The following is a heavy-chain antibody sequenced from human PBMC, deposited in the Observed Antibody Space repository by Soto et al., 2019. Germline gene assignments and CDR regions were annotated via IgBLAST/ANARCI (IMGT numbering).Heavy chain of an antibody. J-gene: IGHJ4*02. CDR2: IYHNEAT. Sequence: QVQLQESGPGLVKPPQTLSLTCTVSGGSISSGDYYWNWIRQSPGKGLEWIGYIYHNEATYYNPSLKSRLIISVDTSRNQFSLKLSSVTAADTAVYYCAREAYDYGDNYYFDYWGPGTLVTVSS. CDR1: GGSISSGDYY. CDR3: AREAYDYGDNYYFDY. D-gene: IGHD4-17*01. V-gene: IGHV4-30-4*01.